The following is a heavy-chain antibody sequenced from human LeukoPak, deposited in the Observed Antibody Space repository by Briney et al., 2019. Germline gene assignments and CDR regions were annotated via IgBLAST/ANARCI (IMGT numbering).Heavy chain of an antibody. J-gene: IGHJ4*02. Sequence: SETLSLTCAVSGYSISSGYYWGWIRQPPGKGLEWIGSIYHSESTYYNPSLKSRVTISVDTSKNQLSLKLSSVTAADTAVYYCARYAYGDSFDYWGQGTLVTVSS. CDR3: ARYAYGDSFDY. CDR2: IYHSEST. V-gene: IGHV4-38-2*01. CDR1: GYSISSGYY. D-gene: IGHD3-16*01.